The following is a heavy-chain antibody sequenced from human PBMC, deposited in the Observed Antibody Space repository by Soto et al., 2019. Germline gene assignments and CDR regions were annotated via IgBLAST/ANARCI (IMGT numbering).Heavy chain of an antibody. V-gene: IGHV1-2*04. J-gene: IGHJ3*02. Sequence: QVQLVQSGAEVKKPGASVKVSCKASGYTFTGYYMHWARQAPGQGLEWMGWINPNSGGTNYAQKFQGWVTMTRDTSISTAYMELSRLRSDDTAVYYCARDLGYSETHGSNAFDIWGQGTMVTVSS. CDR3: ARDLGYSETHGSNAFDI. D-gene: IGHD1-26*01. CDR2: INPNSGGT. CDR1: GYTFTGYY.